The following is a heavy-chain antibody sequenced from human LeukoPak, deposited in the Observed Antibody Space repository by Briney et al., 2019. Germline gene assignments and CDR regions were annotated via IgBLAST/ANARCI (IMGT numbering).Heavy chain of an antibody. Sequence: SVKVSCKASGGTFSSYAISWVRQAPGQGLEWMGGIIPIFGTANYAQKFQGRVTITADESTSTAYMELSSLRSEDTAVYYCAREGTALKLSLRDAFDIWGQGQWSPSLQ. CDR2: IIPIFGTA. CDR1: GGTFSSYA. V-gene: IGHV1-69*13. J-gene: IGHJ3*02. CDR3: AREGTALKLSLRDAFDI. D-gene: IGHD2-15*01.